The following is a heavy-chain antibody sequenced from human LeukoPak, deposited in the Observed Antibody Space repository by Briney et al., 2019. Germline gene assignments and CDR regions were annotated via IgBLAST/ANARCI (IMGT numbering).Heavy chain of an antibody. D-gene: IGHD3-10*01. CDR3: ARDQGLGYYYYMDV. J-gene: IGHJ6*03. CDR1: GGSISRGDYY. Sequence: SETLSLTCTVPGGSISRGDYYWSWIRQPPGKGLEWIGYIYYSGSTYYNPSLKSRITISLDTSKNHFSLKPSSVTAADTAVYYCARDQGLGYYYYMDVWGKGTTVTVSS. CDR2: IYYSGST. V-gene: IGHV4-30-4*08.